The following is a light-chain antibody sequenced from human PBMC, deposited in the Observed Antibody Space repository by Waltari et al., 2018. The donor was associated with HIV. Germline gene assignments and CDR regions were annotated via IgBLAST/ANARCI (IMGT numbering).Light chain of an antibody. CDR1: SSNIGADYD. CDR2: PNT. Sequence: QSVLTQPPSVSGAPGRRVTISCTGSSSNIGADYDVPWYQQYPGTVTKPPIYPNTNRPSGVPDRFSGSKSGTSASLAITGLRAEDEAVYYCQSYDNSLSGSRVFGGGTKLTVL. V-gene: IGLV1-40*01. J-gene: IGLJ3*02. CDR3: QSYDNSLSGSRV.